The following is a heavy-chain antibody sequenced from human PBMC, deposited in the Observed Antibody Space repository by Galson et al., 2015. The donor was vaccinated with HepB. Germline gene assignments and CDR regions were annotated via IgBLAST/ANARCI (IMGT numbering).Heavy chain of an antibody. CDR3: ARDSAAMAPDPEIDY. D-gene: IGHD5-18*01. CDR2: IWYDGSNK. Sequence: SLRLSCAASGFTFSSYGMHWVRQAPGKGLEWVAVIWYDGSNKYYADSVKGRFTISRDNSKNTLYLQMNSLRAEDTAVYYCARDSAAMAPDPEIDYWGQGTLVTVSS. J-gene: IGHJ4*02. V-gene: IGHV3-33*01. CDR1: GFTFSSYG.